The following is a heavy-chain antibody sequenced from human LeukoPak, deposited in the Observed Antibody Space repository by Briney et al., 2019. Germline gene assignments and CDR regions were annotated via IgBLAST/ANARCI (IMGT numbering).Heavy chain of an antibody. J-gene: IGHJ4*02. Sequence: GGSLRLSCAASEFTFSSYAMSWVRQAPGKGLEWVSAISGSGGSTYYADSVKGRFTISRDNSKNTLFLQMNSLRAEDTAVYYCARGLRYFDRLSPFDYWGQGTLVTVSS. CDR2: ISGSGGST. CDR3: ARGLRYFDRLSPFDY. CDR1: EFTFSSYA. D-gene: IGHD3-9*01. V-gene: IGHV3-23*01.